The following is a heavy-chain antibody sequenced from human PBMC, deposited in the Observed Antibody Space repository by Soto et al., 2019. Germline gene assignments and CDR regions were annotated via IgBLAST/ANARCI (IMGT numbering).Heavy chain of an antibody. J-gene: IGHJ4*02. Sequence: EVQLLESGGGLVQPGGSLRLSCAASGFTFSSYAMSWVRQAPGKRLEWVSAISGSGGSTYYADSVKGRFTISRDNSKNTLYLHMNSLRAEDTAVYYCANDRASAGIGDYFDYRGQGTLVTVSS. V-gene: IGHV3-23*01. CDR3: ANDRASAGIGDYFDY. D-gene: IGHD6-13*01. CDR1: GFTFSSYA. CDR2: ISGSGGST.